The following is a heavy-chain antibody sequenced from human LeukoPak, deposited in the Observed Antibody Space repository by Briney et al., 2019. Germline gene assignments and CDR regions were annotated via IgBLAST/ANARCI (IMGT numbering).Heavy chain of an antibody. D-gene: IGHD3-22*01. CDR2: IYYSGST. Sequence: SETLSLTCTVSGGSISSYYWSWLRQPPGKGLEWIGYIYYSGSTNYNPSLKSRVTMSVDTSKNQFSLKLSSVTAADTAVYYCARDTYYYDSSGYVSGDYWGQGTLVTVSS. J-gene: IGHJ4*02. V-gene: IGHV4-59*12. CDR1: GGSISSYY. CDR3: ARDTYYYDSSGYVSGDY.